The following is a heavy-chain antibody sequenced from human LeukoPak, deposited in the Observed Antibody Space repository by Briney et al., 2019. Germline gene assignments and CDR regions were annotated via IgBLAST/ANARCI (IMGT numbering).Heavy chain of an antibody. CDR2: TYYRSKWYN. J-gene: IGHJ4*02. CDR3: AREGDRYSGYDYQYYFDY. V-gene: IGHV6-1*01. Sequence: SQTLSLTCAISGDSVSSNSAAWNWIRQSPSRGLEWLGRTYYRSKWYNDYAVSVKSRITINPDTSKNQFSLQLNSVTPEDTAVYCCAREGDRYSGYDYQYYFDYWGQGTLVTVSS. D-gene: IGHD5-12*01. CDR1: GDSVSSNSAA.